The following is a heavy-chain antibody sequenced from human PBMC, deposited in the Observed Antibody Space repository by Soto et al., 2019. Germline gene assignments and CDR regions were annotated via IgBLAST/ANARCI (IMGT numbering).Heavy chain of an antibody. CDR1: GFTFDDYA. CDR3: AKGWYSSGWNGNFDI. J-gene: IGHJ3*02. CDR2: ISWNSGSI. Sequence: HPGGSLRLSCAASGFTFDDYAMHWVRQAPGKGLEWVSGISWNSGSIGYADSVKGRFTISRDNAKNSLYLQMNSLRAEDTALYYCAKGWYSSGWNGNFDIWGQGTMVTVSS. V-gene: IGHV3-9*01. D-gene: IGHD6-19*01.